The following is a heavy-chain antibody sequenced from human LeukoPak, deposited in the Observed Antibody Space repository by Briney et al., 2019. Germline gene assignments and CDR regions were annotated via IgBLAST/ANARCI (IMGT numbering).Heavy chain of an antibody. Sequence: GGSLRLSCAASGFTFSSYAMHWVRQAPGKGLEWVAVISYDGSNKYYADSVKGRFTISRDNSKNTLYLQMNSLRAEDTAVYYCARDKGPRYYYYYGMDVWGQGTTVTVSS. CDR1: GFTFSSYA. J-gene: IGHJ6*02. V-gene: IGHV3-30-3*01. CDR3: ARDKGPRYYYYYGMDV. CDR2: ISYDGSNK.